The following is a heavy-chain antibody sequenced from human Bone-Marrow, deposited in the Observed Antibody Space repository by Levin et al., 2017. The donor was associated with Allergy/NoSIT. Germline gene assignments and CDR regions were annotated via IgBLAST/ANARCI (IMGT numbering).Heavy chain of an antibody. CDR3: ARVRDSSAGILDY. CDR2: IKQDGSEK. V-gene: IGHV3-7*01. Sequence: GGSLRLSCAASGFTFSSYWMSWVRQAPGKGLEWVANIKQDGSEKYYVDSVKGRFTISRDNAKNSLYLQMNSLRAEDTAVYYCARVRDSSAGILDYWGQGTLVTVSS. CDR1: GFTFSSYW. J-gene: IGHJ4*02. D-gene: IGHD6-19*01.